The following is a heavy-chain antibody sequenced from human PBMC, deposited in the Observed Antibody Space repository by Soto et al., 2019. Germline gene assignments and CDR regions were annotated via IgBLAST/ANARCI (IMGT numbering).Heavy chain of an antibody. D-gene: IGHD1-1*01. Sequence: PGGSLRLSCVASGFTLRGSVVYWVRQAPGRGLEWISYSSNSGTFARYATSVKGRFSISRDNANNSLYLEMNSLRVEDTAVYYCARSGDNFNVLDYWGQGTPVTVSS. CDR1: GFTLRGSV. V-gene: IGHV3-21*01. CDR3: ARSGDNFNVLDY. J-gene: IGHJ4*02. CDR2: SSNSGTFA.